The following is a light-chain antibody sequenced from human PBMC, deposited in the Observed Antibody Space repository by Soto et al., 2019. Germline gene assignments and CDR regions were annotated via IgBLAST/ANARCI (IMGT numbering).Light chain of an antibody. CDR1: QIISNN. CDR3: QQYYSWPLT. Sequence: EIVMTQSPATLSVSPGERATLPCRASQIISNNLAWYQAKPGQAPRLLIYAASTRATGIPARFSGSGSGAEFTLTISSLQSEDFAVYYCQQYYSWPLTFGQGTRLEIK. J-gene: IGKJ5*01. CDR2: AAS. V-gene: IGKV3-15*01.